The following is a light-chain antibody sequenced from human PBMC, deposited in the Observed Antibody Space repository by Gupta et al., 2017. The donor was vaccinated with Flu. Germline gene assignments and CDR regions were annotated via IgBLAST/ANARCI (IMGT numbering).Light chain of an antibody. J-gene: IGLJ2*01. CDR1: KLTTKR. CDR3: SVWVHSLEHPVV. V-gene: IGLV3-21*02. Sequence: TARITCGGTKLTTKRVHWYQQQPGQDPVLVIDENSDRPSGIPDRISCATSSNFATPIIGRVEDGDEADEFWSVWVHSLEHPVVFGGGTKLTVL. CDR2: ENS.